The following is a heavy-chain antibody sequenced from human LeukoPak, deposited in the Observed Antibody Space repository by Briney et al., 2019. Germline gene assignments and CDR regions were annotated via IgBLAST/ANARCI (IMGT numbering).Heavy chain of an antibody. CDR1: GGTFSSYA. CDR3: ARDIYPYYYDSSGYYHFDY. Sequence: ASVKVSCKASGGTFSSYAISWVRQAPGQGLEWMGWISAYNGNTNYAQKLQGRVTMTTDTSTSTAYMELRSLRSDDTAVYYCARDIYPYYYDSSGYYHFDYWGQGTLVTVSS. D-gene: IGHD3-22*01. CDR2: ISAYNGNT. J-gene: IGHJ4*02. V-gene: IGHV1-18*01.